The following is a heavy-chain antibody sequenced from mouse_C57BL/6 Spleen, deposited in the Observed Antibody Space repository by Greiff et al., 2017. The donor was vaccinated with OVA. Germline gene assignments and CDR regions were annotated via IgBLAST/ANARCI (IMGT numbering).Heavy chain of an antibody. V-gene: IGHV1-64*01. CDR3: AREYYGSGEDYAMDN. Sequence: QVQLQQPGAELVKPGASVKLSCKASGYTFTSYWMHWVKQRPGQGLEWIGMFHPNSGSTNYNEKFKSKATLTVDKYSSTAYVQLSRLTSEDSADYSCAREYYGSGEDYAMDNRGRGTSVTDTS. D-gene: IGHD1-1*01. CDR1: GYTFTSYW. J-gene: IGHJ4*01. CDR2: FHPNSGST.